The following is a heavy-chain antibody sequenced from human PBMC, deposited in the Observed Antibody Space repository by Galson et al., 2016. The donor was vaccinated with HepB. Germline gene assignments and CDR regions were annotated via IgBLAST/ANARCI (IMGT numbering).Heavy chain of an antibody. V-gene: IGHV3-21*01. CDR3: ARVRGSAAAGR. CDR2: ISSSSGYI. CDR1: GFTFSSYS. D-gene: IGHD6-13*01. J-gene: IGHJ4*02. Sequence: SLRLSCAASGFTFSSYSMNWVRQAPGKGLEWVSSISSSSGYIYYADSVKGRFTISRDNSKNTLYLQMNSLRAEDTAVYYCARVRGSAAAGRWGQGTLVTVSA.